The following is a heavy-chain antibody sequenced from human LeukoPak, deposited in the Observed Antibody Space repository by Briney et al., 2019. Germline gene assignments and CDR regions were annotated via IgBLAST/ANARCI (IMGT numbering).Heavy chain of an antibody. CDR1: GGTFSSYA. CDR2: IIPIFGTA. D-gene: IGHD1-1*01. CDR3: ARKTRRGFDY. Sequence: ASVKVSCKESGGTFSSYAIRWVRQAPGQGLEWMGGIIPIFGTANYAQKFQGRVTITADESTSTAYMELSSLRSEDTAVYYCARKTRRGFDYWGQGTLVTVSS. J-gene: IGHJ4*02. V-gene: IGHV1-69*13.